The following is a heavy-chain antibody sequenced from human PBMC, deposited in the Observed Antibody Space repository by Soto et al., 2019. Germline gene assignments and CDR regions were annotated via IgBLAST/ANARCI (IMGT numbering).Heavy chain of an antibody. CDR2: IPSRGRP. Sequence: QVQLRESGPGLVKPSQTLSLTCCVSGAPVAGGSYYWSWVRQPPGKGLEWIGYIPSRGRPFYNPSLTSRGTISADTSKNQLSLQLTSVTAADTAVYYCARDTYSGYDFGLWGQGTLVTVSS. J-gene: IGHJ5*02. V-gene: IGHV4-30-4*01. D-gene: IGHD5-12*01. CDR3: ARDTYSGYDFGL. CDR1: GAPVAGGSYY.